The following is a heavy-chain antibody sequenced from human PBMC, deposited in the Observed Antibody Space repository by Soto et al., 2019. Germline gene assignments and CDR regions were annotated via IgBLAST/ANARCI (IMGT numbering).Heavy chain of an antibody. J-gene: IGHJ4*02. CDR3: ARGANDFTLTDFDY. V-gene: IGHV4-4*02. Sequence: QVQLQESGPGLVKPSGTLSLTCAVSGGSISSSNWWSWVRQPPGKGLEWIGEIYHSGSTNYNPSLKSRVTXXVXKXMHQFSLKLSSVTAADTAVYYCARGANDFTLTDFDYWGQGTLVTVSS. D-gene: IGHD2-21*02. CDR2: IYHSGST. CDR1: GGSISSSNW.